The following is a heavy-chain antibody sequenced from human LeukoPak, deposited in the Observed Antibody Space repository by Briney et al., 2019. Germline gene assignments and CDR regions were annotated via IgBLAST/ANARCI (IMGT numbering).Heavy chain of an antibody. CDR1: GFTFYSYA. Sequence: GGSLRLSCAASGFTFYSYAISWVRQAPGKGLDWVSSISISSGVVNYADSVKGRLTISRDKSKNTVYLQMNGLRAEDTALYYCVRDAASDFYYYMDVWGKGTTVTVSS. CDR3: VRDAASDFYYYMDV. J-gene: IGHJ6*03. V-gene: IGHV3-23*01. D-gene: IGHD6-25*01. CDR2: ISISSGVV.